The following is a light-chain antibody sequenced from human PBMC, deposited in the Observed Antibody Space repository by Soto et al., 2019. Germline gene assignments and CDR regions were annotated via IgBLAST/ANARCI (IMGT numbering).Light chain of an antibody. CDR2: AAS. CDR1: QTVSSSF. V-gene: IGKV3-20*01. Sequence: EIVLTQSPGTLSLSPGERATLSCRASQTVSSSFLAWYQQTPGQAPRLLIYAASSRATGITDRFSGSGSGTDFTLTISRLEPEDFAVYYCQQYGNSPQTFGQGTKVDI. J-gene: IGKJ1*01. CDR3: QQYGNSPQT.